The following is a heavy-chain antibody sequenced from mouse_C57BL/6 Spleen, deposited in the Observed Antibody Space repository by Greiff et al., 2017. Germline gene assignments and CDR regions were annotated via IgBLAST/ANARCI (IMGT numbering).Heavy chain of an antibody. Sequence: VQLQQSGAELARPGASVKLSCKASGYTFTSYGISWVKQRTGQGLEWIGEIYPRSGNTYYNEKFKGKATLTADKSSSTAYMELRSLTAEDSAVYFCARGGTTGSSRAMDYWGQGTSVTVSS. CDR3: ARGGTTGSSRAMDY. V-gene: IGHV1-81*01. D-gene: IGHD1-1*01. CDR1: GYTFTSYG. CDR2: IYPRSGNT. J-gene: IGHJ4*01.